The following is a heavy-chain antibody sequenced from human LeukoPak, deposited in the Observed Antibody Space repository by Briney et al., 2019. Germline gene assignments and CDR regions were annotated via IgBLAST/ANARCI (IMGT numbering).Heavy chain of an antibody. D-gene: IGHD3-22*01. Sequence: GASVKVSCKASGYTFTSYDINWVRQATGQGLEWMGWMNPNSGNTGYAQKFQGRVTVTRNTSISTAYMELSSLRSEDTAVYYCARLATHYDSSGYHSWFDPWGQGTLVTVSS. CDR1: GYTFTSYD. V-gene: IGHV1-8*01. CDR2: MNPNSGNT. J-gene: IGHJ5*02. CDR3: ARLATHYDSSGYHSWFDP.